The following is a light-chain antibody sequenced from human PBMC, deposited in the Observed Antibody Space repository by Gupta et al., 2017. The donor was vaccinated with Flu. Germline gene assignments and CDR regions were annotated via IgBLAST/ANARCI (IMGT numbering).Light chain of an antibody. J-gene: IGKJ1*01. CDR1: QSITNY. CDR2: AAS. V-gene: IGKV1-39*01. CDR3: QQSYINPKT. Sequence: QSSLSASVGDRVTITCRASQSITNYLNWYQQKPGKAPKLLIFAASNLQSGVPSRFSGSGSGTDFSLTISKLQPEDFATYYCQQSYINPKTFGQGTRVEIK.